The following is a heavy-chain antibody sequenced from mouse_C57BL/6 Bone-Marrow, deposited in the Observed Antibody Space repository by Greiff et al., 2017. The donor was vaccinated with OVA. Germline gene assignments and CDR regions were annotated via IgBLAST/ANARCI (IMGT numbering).Heavy chain of an antibody. Sequence: QVQLKQSGAELARPGASVKLSCKASGYTFTSYGISWVKQRTGQGLEWIGEIYPRSGNTYYNEKFNGKATLTADKSSSTAYMELRSLTSEDSAVYFCAREGDYGSRAWFAYWGQGTLVTVSA. CDR1: GYTFTSYG. CDR3: AREGDYGSRAWFAY. V-gene: IGHV1-81*01. D-gene: IGHD1-1*01. CDR2: IYPRSGNT. J-gene: IGHJ3*01.